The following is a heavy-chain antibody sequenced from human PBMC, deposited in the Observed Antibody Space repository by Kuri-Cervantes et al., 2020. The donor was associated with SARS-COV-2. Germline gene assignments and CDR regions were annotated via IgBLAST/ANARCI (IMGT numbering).Heavy chain of an antibody. V-gene: IGHV3-74*01. CDR2: INPDGSYT. D-gene: IGHD1-1*01. CDR1: GFTFSGHW. CDR3: VRDGDHWNFDY. Sequence: WGSLRLSCAASGFTFSGHWIHWVRQAPRKGLVWVSRINPDGSYTNNADSVKGRFTLSRDNAKSMLFLQMNSLRAEDTAVYYCVRDGDHWNFDYWGQGTLVTVSS. J-gene: IGHJ4*02.